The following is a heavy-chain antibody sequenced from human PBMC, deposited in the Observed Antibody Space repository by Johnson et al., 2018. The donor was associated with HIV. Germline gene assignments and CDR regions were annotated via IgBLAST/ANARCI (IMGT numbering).Heavy chain of an antibody. Sequence: VQLVESGGGVVQPGRSLRLSCAASGFTFSSYAMHWVRQAPGKGLAWVAVISYDGSNKYYAHSVKGRFTISRDNSKNTLYLQMNSLRAEDTAVYNCARGVRGVIIDWGQGTMVAVSS. CDR3: ARGVRGVIID. J-gene: IGHJ3*01. D-gene: IGHD3-10*01. V-gene: IGHV3-30*04. CDR1: GFTFSSYA. CDR2: ISYDGSNK.